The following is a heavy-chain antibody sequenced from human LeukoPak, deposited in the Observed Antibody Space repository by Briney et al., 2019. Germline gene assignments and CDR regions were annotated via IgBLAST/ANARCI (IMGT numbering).Heavy chain of an antibody. Sequence: ASVKVSCKASGYTFTGYYMHWVRQAPGQGLEWMGWINPNSGGTNYAQKFQGRVTMTRDTSISTAYMELSRLRSDDTAVYHCARGTMTGTTYYYYGMDVWGQGTTVTVSS. CDR2: INPNSGGT. V-gene: IGHV1-2*02. J-gene: IGHJ6*02. D-gene: IGHD1-7*01. CDR1: GYTFTGYY. CDR3: ARGTMTGTTYYYYGMDV.